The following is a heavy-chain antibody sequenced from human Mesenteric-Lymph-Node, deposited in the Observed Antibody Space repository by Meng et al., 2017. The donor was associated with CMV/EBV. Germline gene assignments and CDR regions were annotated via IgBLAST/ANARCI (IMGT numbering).Heavy chain of an antibody. Sequence: YTFTSYYMHWVRQAPGQGLEWMGIINPSGGSTSYAQKFHGRVTMTRDTSTSTVYMELSSLRSEDTAVYYCARGDYYGSGSSPPGFDYWGQGTLVTVSS. CDR3: ARGDYYGSGSSPPGFDY. CDR2: INPSGGST. CDR1: YTFTSYY. V-gene: IGHV1-46*01. D-gene: IGHD3-10*01. J-gene: IGHJ4*02.